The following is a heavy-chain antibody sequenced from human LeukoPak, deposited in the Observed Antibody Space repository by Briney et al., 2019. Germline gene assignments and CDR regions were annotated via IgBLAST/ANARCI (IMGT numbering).Heavy chain of an antibody. J-gene: IGHJ4*02. CDR3: ARAGSWSGIGDY. V-gene: IGHV4-59*01. CDR2: LYYSGRT. D-gene: IGHD6-13*01. Sequence: SETLSLTCTVSGDSISSYFWCWIRQPPGKGLEWIGCLYYSGRTNYSPSLKSRVTISVDTSKNQFSLKLSSVTAADTAVYYCARAGSWSGIGDYWGQGTLVTVSS. CDR1: GDSISSYF.